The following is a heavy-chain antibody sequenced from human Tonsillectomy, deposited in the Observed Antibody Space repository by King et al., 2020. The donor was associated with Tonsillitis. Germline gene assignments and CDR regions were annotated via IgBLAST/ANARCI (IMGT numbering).Heavy chain of an antibody. J-gene: IGHJ4*02. CDR2: IDWDDDK. V-gene: IGHV2-70*01. D-gene: IGHD5-24*01. CDR1: GFSLSTSGMS. Sequence: HVTLKESGPALVKPTQTLTLTCTFSGFSLSTSGMSVSWIRQPPGKALEWLALIDWDDDKYYSTSLKTRLTISKDTSKNQVVLTMTNMDPVDTATYYCARIRRDGYNSGGIFDYWGQGTLVTVSS. CDR3: ARIRRDGYNSGGIFDY.